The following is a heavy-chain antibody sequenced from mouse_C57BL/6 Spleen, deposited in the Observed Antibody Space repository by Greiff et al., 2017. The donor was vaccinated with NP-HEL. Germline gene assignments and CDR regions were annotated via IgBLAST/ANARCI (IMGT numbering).Heavy chain of an antibody. CDR2: INPYNGGT. V-gene: IGHV1-19*01. CDR3: ARGGGLRRPLDY. D-gene: IGHD2-4*01. Sequence: EVQLQQSGPVLVKPGASVKMSCKASGYTFTDYYMNWVKQSHGKSLEWIGVINPYNGGTSYNQKFKGKATLTVDKSSSTAYMEHNSLTSEDSAVYYCARGGGLRRPLDYWGQGTTLTVSS. J-gene: IGHJ2*01. CDR1: GYTFTDYY.